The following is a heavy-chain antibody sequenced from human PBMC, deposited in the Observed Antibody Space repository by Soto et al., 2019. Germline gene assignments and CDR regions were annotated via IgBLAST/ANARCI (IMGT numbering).Heavy chain of an antibody. D-gene: IGHD6-13*01. Sequence: QVQLVQSGAEVKKTGASVKLSCKTSGYTFTGYYRHWVRQSPGQGLEWMGWINPNSGGTNYAQKFQGWVTMTRDTSISTAYIELSRLRTDDTAVYYCARGGTYSSSSYTNLDYWCQGTLVTVS. CDR3: ARGGTYSSSSYTNLDY. J-gene: IGHJ4*02. V-gene: IGHV1-2*04. CDR2: INPNSGGT. CDR1: GYTFTGYY.